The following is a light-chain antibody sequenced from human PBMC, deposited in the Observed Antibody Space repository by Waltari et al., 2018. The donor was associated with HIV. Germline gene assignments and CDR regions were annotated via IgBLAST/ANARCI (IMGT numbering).Light chain of an antibody. CDR3: QTWGTSVQGV. CDR2: VNSDGSH. Sequence: QPMLTQSPSASASLGASVKLTCTLSSSHNSYALVWHQQRSETAPRFLLRVNSDGSHTKRDGIPDRFSGSSSGTDRYLTISSLQSEDEADYYCQTWGTSVQGVFGGGTKLTVI. V-gene: IGLV4-69*01. J-gene: IGLJ3*02. CDR1: SSHNSYA.